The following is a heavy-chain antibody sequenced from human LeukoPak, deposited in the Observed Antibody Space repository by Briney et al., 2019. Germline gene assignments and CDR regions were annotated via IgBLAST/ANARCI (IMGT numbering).Heavy chain of an antibody. CDR1: GFTFSSYW. D-gene: IGHD1-26*01. CDR3: ARAGLGATYYYYGMDV. CDR2: IGTAGDT. J-gene: IGHJ6*02. Sequence: GGSLRLSCAASGFTFSSYWMHWVRQATGKGLEWVSAIGTAGDTYYPGSVKGRFTISRENAKNSLYLQMNSLRAGDTAVYYCARAGLGATYYYYGMDVWGQGTTVTVSS. V-gene: IGHV3-13*04.